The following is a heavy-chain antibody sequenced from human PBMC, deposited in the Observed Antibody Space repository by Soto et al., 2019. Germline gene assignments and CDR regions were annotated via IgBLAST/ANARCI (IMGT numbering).Heavy chain of an antibody. V-gene: IGHV4-59*01. CDR3: ARLLTYGSGSYEDV. D-gene: IGHD3-10*01. Sequence: QVQLQESGPGLVKPSETLSLTCTVSGDSINSYYCSWIRQPPGKGLEWIGYIYYSGSTNYNPSLKSRVTISIDTSKNQFSLKLSSVTAADTAVYYCARLLTYGSGSYEDVWGQGTTVTVSS. J-gene: IGHJ6*02. CDR1: GDSINSYY. CDR2: IYYSGST.